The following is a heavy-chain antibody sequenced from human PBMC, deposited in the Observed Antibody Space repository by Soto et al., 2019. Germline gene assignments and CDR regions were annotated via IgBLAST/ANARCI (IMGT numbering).Heavy chain of an antibody. CDR3: ARVRGVGFYYGMDD. J-gene: IGHJ6*02. D-gene: IGHD3-10*01. CDR1: GFTFRSYA. V-gene: IGHV3-23*01. Sequence: PGGSLRLSCAASGFTFRSYALSWVRQAPGKGLEWVSATSGSGADTYYADSVKGRFTISRDNSKNTLYLQMNSLRAEDTAVYYCARVRGVGFYYGMDDWGQGPTVTASS. CDR2: TSGSGADT.